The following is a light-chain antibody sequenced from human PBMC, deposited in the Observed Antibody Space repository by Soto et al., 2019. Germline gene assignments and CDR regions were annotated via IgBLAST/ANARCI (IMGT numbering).Light chain of an antibody. CDR3: QQSYRTPHT. J-gene: IGKJ2*01. V-gene: IGKV1-17*03. Sequence: DIQMTQSPSVLSASVGDRVTITCRASQGVGTYLAWFQQKPGKVPKRLIFAATSLQGGVPTRFRGSGSGTEFTLTISSLQPEDFATYYCQQSYRTPHTFGQGTKLETK. CDR1: QGVGTY. CDR2: AAT.